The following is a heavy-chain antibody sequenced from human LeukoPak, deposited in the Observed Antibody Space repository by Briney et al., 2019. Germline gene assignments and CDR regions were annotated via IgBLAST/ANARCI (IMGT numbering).Heavy chain of an antibody. D-gene: IGHD6-13*01. V-gene: IGHV4-4*07. CDR1: GGSISSYY. Sequence: SETLSLTRTVSGGSISSYYWSWIRQPAGKGLEWIGRIYTSGSTNYNPSLKSRVTMSVDTSKNQFSLKLSSVTAADTAVYYCARDRAAGMEGRDWFDPWGQGTLVTVSS. CDR2: IYTSGST. CDR3: ARDRAAGMEGRDWFDP. J-gene: IGHJ5*02.